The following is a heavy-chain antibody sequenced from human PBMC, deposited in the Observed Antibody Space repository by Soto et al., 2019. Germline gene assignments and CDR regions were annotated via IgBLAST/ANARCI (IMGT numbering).Heavy chain of an antibody. Sequence: QVQLVQSGAEVKKPGSSVKVSCKASGGTFSSYAISWVRQAPGQGLEWMGGIIPIFGTANYAQKFQGRVTINADETTSTAYVELSGVRSEDTAVYYCARVTRGSLGDINDYWGQGTLVTVSS. CDR1: GGTFSSYA. CDR3: ARVTRGSLGDINDY. D-gene: IGHD2-8*02. V-gene: IGHV1-69*01. J-gene: IGHJ4*02. CDR2: IIPIFGTA.